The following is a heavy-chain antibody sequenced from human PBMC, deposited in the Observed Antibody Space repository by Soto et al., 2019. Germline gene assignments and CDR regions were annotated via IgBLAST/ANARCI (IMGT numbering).Heavy chain of an antibody. V-gene: IGHV4-59*12. CDR1: GGSISPYY. J-gene: IGHJ6*03. Sequence: SETLSLTCTVSGGSISPYYWNWIRQLPGKGLEWIGYIYYSGSTNYNPSLKSRVTIPLDTSKNQFSLKLTSVTAADTAMYYCARENYDFWSGYPNYYYYMDVWGKGTTVTVSS. CDR3: ARENYDFWSGYPNYYYYMDV. CDR2: IYYSGST. D-gene: IGHD3-3*01.